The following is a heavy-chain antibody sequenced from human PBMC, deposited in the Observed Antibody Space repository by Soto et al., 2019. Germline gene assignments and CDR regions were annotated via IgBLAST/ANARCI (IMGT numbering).Heavy chain of an antibody. CDR3: VIIFEGFYCRSTSCNAQRVYVDY. Sequence: PSETLSLTCTVSGGSISSYYWSWIRQPPGKGLEWIGYIYYSGSTNYNPSLKSRVTISVDTSKNQFSLKLSSVTAADTAVYYCVIIFEGFYCRSTSCNAQRVYVDYWGQGTLVTVSS. CDR2: IYYSGST. D-gene: IGHD2-2*01. V-gene: IGHV4-59*01. CDR1: GGSISSYY. J-gene: IGHJ4*02.